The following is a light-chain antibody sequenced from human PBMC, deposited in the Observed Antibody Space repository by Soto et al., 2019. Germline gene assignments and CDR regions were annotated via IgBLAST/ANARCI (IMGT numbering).Light chain of an antibody. Sequence: DIQMTQSNSSLSASVGDRVTITCRASQSISSYLNWYQQKPGKAPKLLIYAASSLQSGVPSRFSGSGSGTDFTLTISSLQPEDFATYYCQQCYSTPPTFGQGTKVDIK. CDR2: AAS. CDR3: QQCYSTPPT. J-gene: IGKJ1*01. V-gene: IGKV1-39*01. CDR1: QSISSY.